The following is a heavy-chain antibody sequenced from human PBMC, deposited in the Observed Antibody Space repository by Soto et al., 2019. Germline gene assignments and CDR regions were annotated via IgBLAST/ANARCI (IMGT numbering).Heavy chain of an antibody. CDR3: AKVPRGSNFGCYNF. CDR2: VWKGGSNR. D-gene: IGHD5-18*01. Sequence: GGSLRLSCAASGVTFSDYGMHWVRQAPGKGLEWVAGVWKGGSNRYYVDSVKGRFTISRDNSKNTLYLQMNSLRDEDTAVYYCAKVPRGSNFGCYNFWGQGTLVTVSS. CDR1: GVTFSDYG. V-gene: IGHV3-30*02. J-gene: IGHJ4*02.